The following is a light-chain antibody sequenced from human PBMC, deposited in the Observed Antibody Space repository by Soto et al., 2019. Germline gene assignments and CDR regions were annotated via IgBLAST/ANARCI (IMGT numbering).Light chain of an antibody. CDR2: KAS. V-gene: IGKV1-5*03. CDR3: QQYNSYWT. Sequence: DIQMTQSPSTLSASVGDRVTITCRASQNINTWLAWYQQKPGKAPNLLIYKASTLESGVPSRFNGSGSGTEFTLTISSLQPADFAPYYCQQYNSYWTFGPGTKVDSK. J-gene: IGKJ1*01. CDR1: QNINTW.